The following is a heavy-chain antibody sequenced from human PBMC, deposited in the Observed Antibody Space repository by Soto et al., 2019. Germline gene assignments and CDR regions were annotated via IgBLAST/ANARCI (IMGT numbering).Heavy chain of an antibody. CDR2: IYYSGRT. CDR3: ARDCSSTSCYSDV. D-gene: IGHD2-2*01. V-gene: IGHV4-31*03. J-gene: IGHJ6*02. Sequence: QVQLQESGPGLVKPSQTLSLTCTVSGGSISSGGYYWSWIRQHPGKGLEWIGYIYYSGRTYYNPSLKSRVTIAVDTSKNQFSLKLSSVTAADTAVYYCARDCSSTSCYSDVWGQGTTVTVSS. CDR1: GGSISSGGYY.